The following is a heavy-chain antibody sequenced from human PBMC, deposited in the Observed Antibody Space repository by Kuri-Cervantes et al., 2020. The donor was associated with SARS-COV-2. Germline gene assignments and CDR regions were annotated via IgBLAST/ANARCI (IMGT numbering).Heavy chain of an antibody. V-gene: IGHV3-21*01. CDR1: GFSLSRYT. J-gene: IGHJ6*03. CDR2: ISGSGSYI. Sequence: GGSLRLSCAASGFSLSRYTMNWVRQAPGKALEWVSSISGSGSYIYYADSVKGRFTISKESGENSLYLHMNSLRGDDTAAYYCARVAGEGPIYYYYMDVWGKGTTVTVSS. CDR3: ARVAGEGPIYYYYMDV. D-gene: IGHD2-21*01.